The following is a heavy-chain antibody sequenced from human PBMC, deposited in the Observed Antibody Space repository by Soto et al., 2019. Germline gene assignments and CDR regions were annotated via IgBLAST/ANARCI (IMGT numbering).Heavy chain of an antibody. Sequence: PSETLSLTCPVSGGSISSYYWIWIRQPPGKGLEWIGYIYYSGSTNYNPSLKSRVTISVDTSKNQFSLKLSSVTAADTAVYYCARAQLQGDYYYYGMDVWGQGTTVTVSS. CDR2: IYYSGST. J-gene: IGHJ6*02. D-gene: IGHD4-4*01. V-gene: IGHV4-59*01. CDR3: ARAQLQGDYYYYGMDV. CDR1: GGSISSYY.